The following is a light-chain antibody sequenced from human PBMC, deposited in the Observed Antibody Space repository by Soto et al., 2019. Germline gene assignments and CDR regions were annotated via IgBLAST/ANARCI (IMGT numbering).Light chain of an antibody. CDR3: QQYNNWPPLT. CDR1: RSVSGTY. J-gene: IGKJ4*01. CDR2: GAS. Sequence: EIVLTQSPGTLSLSPGERATLSCRASRSVSGTYLAWYQQKPGQAPRLLIFGASSRATDIPDRFSGSGSGTEFTLTISSLQSEDFAVYYCQQYNNWPPLTFGGGTKVEI. V-gene: IGKV3-20*01.